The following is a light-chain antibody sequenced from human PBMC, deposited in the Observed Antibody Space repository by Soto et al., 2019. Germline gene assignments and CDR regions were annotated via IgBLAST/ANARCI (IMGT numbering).Light chain of an antibody. Sequence: QSVLTQPPSVSGAPGQRVTISCTGSSSNIGAGYDVHWYQQLPGTAPKLLIYGNINRPSGVPDRFSGSKSGTSASLAITGLQAEDEAYYYCQSYDSSLSGSEVFGTGTKVTAL. CDR3: QSYDSSLSGSEV. V-gene: IGLV1-40*01. CDR2: GNI. J-gene: IGLJ1*01. CDR1: SSNIGAGYD.